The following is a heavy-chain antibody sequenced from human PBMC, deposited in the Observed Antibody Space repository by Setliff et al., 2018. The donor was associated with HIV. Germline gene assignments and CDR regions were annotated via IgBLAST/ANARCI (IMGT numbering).Heavy chain of an antibody. D-gene: IGHD1-1*01. CDR1: GYTFINFG. V-gene: IGHV1-18*01. CDR2: ISVYNGNT. J-gene: IGHJ3*02. Sequence: ASVKVSCKASGYTFINFGISWVRQAPGQGLEWMGWISVYNGNTNSAQRLQDRVTLTTDTSTSTAYMDPRSLRSDDTAVYFCARENEGGAFDIWGQGTMVTVSS. CDR3: ARENEGGAFDI.